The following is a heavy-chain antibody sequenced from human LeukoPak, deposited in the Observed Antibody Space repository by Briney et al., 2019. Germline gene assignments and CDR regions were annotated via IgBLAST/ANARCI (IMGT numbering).Heavy chain of an antibody. CDR2: INPNSGDT. V-gene: IGHV1-2*02. J-gene: IGHJ5*02. CDR1: GYPFRGDS. CDR3: ARRVQQPVATGWFDP. Sequence: GASVKVSCKASGYPFRGDSMHWVRQAPGQGLEWMGLINPNSGDTKYEQKFQGRVTMAWDTSISTVYMELKRLTSDDTAVYYCARRVQQPVATGWFDPWGQGTLVTVSS. D-gene: IGHD6-13*01.